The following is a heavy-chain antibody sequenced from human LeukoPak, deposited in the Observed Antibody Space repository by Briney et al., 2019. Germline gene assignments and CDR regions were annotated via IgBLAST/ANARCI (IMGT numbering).Heavy chain of an antibody. V-gene: IGHV5-51*01. D-gene: IGHD3-22*01. J-gene: IGHJ4*02. CDR3: ARGYYDSSGYYYGRPKYYFDY. CDR2: IYPGDSDT. CDR1: GYSFTSYW. Sequence: GESLKISCKGSGYSFTSYWIGWVRQMLGKGLEWMGIIYPGDSDTRYSPSFQGQFTISADKSISTAYLQWSSLKASDTAMYYCARGYYDSSGYYYGRPKYYFDYWGQGTLVTVSS.